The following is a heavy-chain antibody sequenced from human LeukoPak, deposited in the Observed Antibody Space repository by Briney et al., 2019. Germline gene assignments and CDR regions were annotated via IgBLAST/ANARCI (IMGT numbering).Heavy chain of an antibody. J-gene: IGHJ4*02. D-gene: IGHD3-22*01. Sequence: SETLSLTCTVSGGSISSYYWSWIRQPPGKGLEWIGYIYYSGSTNYNPSLKSRVTISVDTSKNQFSLKLSSVTAADTAVYYCARGQTSRDSSGYWGVIDYWGQGTLVTVSS. V-gene: IGHV4-59*01. CDR2: IYYSGST. CDR3: ARGQTSRDSSGYWGVIDY. CDR1: GGSISSYY.